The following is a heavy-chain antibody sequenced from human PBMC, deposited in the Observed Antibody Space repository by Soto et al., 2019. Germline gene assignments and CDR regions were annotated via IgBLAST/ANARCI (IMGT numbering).Heavy chain of an antibody. CDR2: ISTYNGNT. V-gene: IGHV1-18*01. CDR1: GYTFTSYG. J-gene: IGHJ2*01. D-gene: IGHD3-22*01. Sequence: QVQLVQSGAEVKKPGASVKVSCKASGYTFTSYGVTWVRQAPGQGLEWMGWISTYNGNTNYAQNLQGRVTMTTDTSTSTADMVLRSLRSDDTAVYYCARDVDYYVNSGYYILRYFELWGRGTLVTVSS. CDR3: ARDVDYYVNSGYYILRYFEL.